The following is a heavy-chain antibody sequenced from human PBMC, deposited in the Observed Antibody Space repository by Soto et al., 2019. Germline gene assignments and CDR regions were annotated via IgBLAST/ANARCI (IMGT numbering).Heavy chain of an antibody. D-gene: IGHD6-13*01. J-gene: IGHJ3*02. V-gene: IGHV4-34*01. CDR1: GGSFSDYY. Sequence: QVQLQQWGAGLLKPSETLSLTCAVYGGSFSDYYWNWIRQPPGKGLEWIGEINHSGRTTYNPSLKSRFTISVDTSKNQFSLKLSSVTAADTAVYYCARRAPSGYSSSWFRGNAFDIWGQGTMVTVSS. CDR3: ARRAPSGYSSSWFRGNAFDI. CDR2: INHSGRT.